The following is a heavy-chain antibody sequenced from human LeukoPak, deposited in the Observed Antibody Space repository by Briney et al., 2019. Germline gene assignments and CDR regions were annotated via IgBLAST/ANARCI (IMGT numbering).Heavy chain of an antibody. CDR3: AKGGHPDD. Sequence: GGSLRLSCGASGFPFSIYWMSWVRPAPGKGLEWVANINADGSAKYSVDSVKGRFTVSRDNGNNSLYLQMNSLRAEDTAVYYCAKGGHPDDWGRGTLVTVSS. CDR2: INADGSAK. J-gene: IGHJ4*02. V-gene: IGHV3-7*03. CDR1: GFPFSIYW. D-gene: IGHD3-16*01.